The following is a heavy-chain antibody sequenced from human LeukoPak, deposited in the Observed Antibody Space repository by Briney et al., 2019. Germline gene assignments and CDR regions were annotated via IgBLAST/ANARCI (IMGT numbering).Heavy chain of an antibody. CDR1: GFTFSSYS. V-gene: IGHV3-21*04. J-gene: IGHJ4*02. CDR3: VRIRGYSFGYFDY. CDR2: ISSSSSYI. Sequence: KSGGSLRLSCAASGFTFSSYSMDWVRQAPGKGLEWVSSISSSSSYIYYADSVKGRFTISRDNAKNSLYLQMNSLRAEDTALYYCVRIRGYSFGYFDYWGQGTLVTVSS. D-gene: IGHD5-18*01.